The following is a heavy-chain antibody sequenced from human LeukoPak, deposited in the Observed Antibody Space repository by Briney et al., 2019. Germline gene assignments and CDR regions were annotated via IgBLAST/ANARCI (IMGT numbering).Heavy chain of an antibody. CDR2: IYYSGST. CDR1: GGSISSGDYY. Sequence: SQTLSLTCTVSGGSISSGDYYWSWIRQPPGKGLEWIGYIYYSGSTYYNPSLKSRVTISVDTSKNQFSLKLSSVTAADTAVYYYAREGRQPHYYYGMDVWGQGTTVTVSS. CDR3: AREGRQPHYYYGMDV. D-gene: IGHD2-2*01. J-gene: IGHJ6*02. V-gene: IGHV4-30-4*01.